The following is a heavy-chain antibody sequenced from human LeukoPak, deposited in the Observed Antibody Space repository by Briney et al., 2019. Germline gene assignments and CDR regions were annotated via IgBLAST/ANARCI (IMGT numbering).Heavy chain of an antibody. Sequence: ASVKVSCKASGYTFTSYDINWVRQATGQGLEWMGWMNPNSGNTGYAQKFQGRVTMTRNTSISTAYMELSSLRSEDTAVYYCAGTMVRGVIIALRWFDPWGQGTLVTVSS. J-gene: IGHJ5*02. CDR3: AGTMVRGVIIALRWFDP. CDR2: MNPNSGNT. D-gene: IGHD3-10*01. V-gene: IGHV1-8*01. CDR1: GYTFTSYD.